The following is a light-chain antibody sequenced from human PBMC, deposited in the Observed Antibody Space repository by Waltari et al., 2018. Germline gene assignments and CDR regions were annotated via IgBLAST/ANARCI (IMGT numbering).Light chain of an antibody. CDR3: QLWDSNSDRPV. J-gene: IGLJ1*01. CDR2: FEN. CDR1: QTCSDP. Sequence: FLTLLPPAYVAPGASAKLTCLRDQTCSDPVNLYQQKSGQAPVLVLYFENDRHPGTPERFSGSSSGNTATLTISRIEAGDEADYYCQLWDSNSDRPVVGTGTKVSV. V-gene: IGLV3-21*04.